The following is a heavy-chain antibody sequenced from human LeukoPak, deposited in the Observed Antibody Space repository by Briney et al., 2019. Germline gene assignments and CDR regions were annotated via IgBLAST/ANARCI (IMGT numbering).Heavy chain of an antibody. CDR1: GFTFSRHG. CDR2: IWYDGSNE. Sequence: GGSLRLSCAASGFTFSRHGMHWVRQAPGKGLEWVAVIWYDGSNENYADSVKGRFTISRDNSKNTLYLQANSLRAEDTAVYYCARNDYRDSHPDCWGQGTLVTVSS. D-gene: IGHD4-17*01. V-gene: IGHV3-33*01. CDR3: ARNDYRDSHPDC. J-gene: IGHJ4*02.